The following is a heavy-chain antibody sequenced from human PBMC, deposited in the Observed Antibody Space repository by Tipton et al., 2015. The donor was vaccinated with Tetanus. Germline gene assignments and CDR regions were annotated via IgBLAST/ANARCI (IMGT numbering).Heavy chain of an antibody. V-gene: IGHV5-51*01. CDR1: GYNFNLYW. Sequence: VQLVQSGPEVKKPGESLKISCQGSGYNFNLYWIAWVRQMPGKGLEWMGIIYPGDSDTTYSPSFQGQVTISADRSISTAYLQWSSLKASDTAVFFCARRLGPYTGDQIWHFDLWGRGTLVTVSS. J-gene: IGHJ2*01. CDR3: ARRLGPYTGDQIWHFDL. D-gene: IGHD7-27*01. CDR2: IYPGDSDT.